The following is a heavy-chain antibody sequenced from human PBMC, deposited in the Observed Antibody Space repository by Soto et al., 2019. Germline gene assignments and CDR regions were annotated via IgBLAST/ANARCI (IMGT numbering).Heavy chain of an antibody. CDR1: GFTFSDYY. J-gene: IGHJ6*03. Sequence: PGGSLRLSCAASGFTFSDYYMSWIRQAPGKGLEWVSYISSSGSTIYYADSVKGRFTISRDNAKNSLYLQMNSLRAEDTAVYYCARVRIAAAVQLLTYYMDVWGKGTTVTVSS. V-gene: IGHV3-11*01. CDR2: ISSSGSTI. D-gene: IGHD6-13*01. CDR3: ARVRIAAAVQLLTYYMDV.